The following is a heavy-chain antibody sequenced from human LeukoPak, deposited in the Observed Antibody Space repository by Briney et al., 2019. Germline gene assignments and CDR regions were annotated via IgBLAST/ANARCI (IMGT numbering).Heavy chain of an antibody. Sequence: GGSLRLSCAASGFTFSSYSMNWVRQAPGKGLEWVSYISSSSSTIYYADSVKGRFTISRDNAKNSLYLQMNSLRAEDTAVYYCARGGYSYGYDYFDYWGQGTLVTVSS. V-gene: IGHV3-48*04. J-gene: IGHJ4*02. CDR3: ARGGYSYGYDYFDY. D-gene: IGHD5-18*01. CDR1: GFTFSSYS. CDR2: ISSSSSTI.